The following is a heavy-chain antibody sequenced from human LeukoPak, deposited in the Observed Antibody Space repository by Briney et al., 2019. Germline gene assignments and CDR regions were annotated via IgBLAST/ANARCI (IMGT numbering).Heavy chain of an antibody. J-gene: IGHJ4*02. V-gene: IGHV1-69*06. D-gene: IGHD5-24*01. CDR3: ARWLQFPNYFDY. Sequence: ASVKVSCKASGGTFSSYAISWVRQAPGQGLEWMGGIIPIFGTANYAQKFQGRVTITADKSTSTAYMELSSLRSEDTAVYYCARWLQFPNYFDYWGKGTLVTVSS. CDR2: IIPIFGTA. CDR1: GGTFSSYA.